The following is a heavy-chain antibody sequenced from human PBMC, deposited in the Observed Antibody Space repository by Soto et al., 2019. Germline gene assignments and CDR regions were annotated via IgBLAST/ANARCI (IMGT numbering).Heavy chain of an antibody. CDR2: ITSDERTI. V-gene: IGHV3-48*02. D-gene: IGHD6-19*01. CDR3: ARSVEGHFDF. Sequence: EVQLVESGGGLVQPGGSLGLSCSASGFTFRVYSMNWVRQAPGKGLEGVSYITSDERTIHYADSVKGRFTISRDNAKNSVYLQMTSLRDEDTAVYYCARSVEGHFDFWGQGILVTVSS. J-gene: IGHJ4*01. CDR1: GFTFRVYS.